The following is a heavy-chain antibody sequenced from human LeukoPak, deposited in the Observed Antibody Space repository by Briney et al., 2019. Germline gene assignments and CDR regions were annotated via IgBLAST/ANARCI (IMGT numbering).Heavy chain of an antibody. Sequence: ASVKVSCKVSGYTLTELSMHWVRQAPGKGLEWMGGFDPEYGETIYAQKFQGRVTMAEDTSTDTAHMQLSSLRSEDTAVYYCATEMTPFYYDSSTRGLDIWGQGTMVTVSS. CDR1: GYTLTELS. V-gene: IGHV1-24*01. CDR2: FDPEYGET. J-gene: IGHJ3*02. CDR3: ATEMTPFYYDSSTRGLDI. D-gene: IGHD3-22*01.